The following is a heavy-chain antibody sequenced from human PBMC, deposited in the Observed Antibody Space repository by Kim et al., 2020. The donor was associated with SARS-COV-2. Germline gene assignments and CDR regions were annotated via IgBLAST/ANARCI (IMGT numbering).Heavy chain of an antibody. D-gene: IGHD2-2*01. CDR2: IYYSGST. Sequence: SETLSLTCTVSGGSISSSSYYWGWIRQPPGKGLEWIGSIYYSGSTYYNPSLKSRVTISVDTSKNQFSLKLSSVTAADTAVYYCARLRGKYCSSTSCYASLGHYYYGMDVWGQGTTVTVSS. CDR1: GGSISSSSYY. J-gene: IGHJ6*02. V-gene: IGHV4-39*01. CDR3: ARLRGKYCSSTSCYASLGHYYYGMDV.